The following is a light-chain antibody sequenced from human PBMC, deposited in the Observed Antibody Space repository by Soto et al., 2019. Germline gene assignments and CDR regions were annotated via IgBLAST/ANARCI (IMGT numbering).Light chain of an antibody. CDR1: QSVSSN. V-gene: IGKV3-15*01. CDR3: QQYADWPRT. J-gene: IGKJ1*01. Sequence: VLTQSPGTLSLSPGERATLSCRASQSVSSNLAWYQQKPGQAPRLLIYGASTRATGIPARFSGSGSGTEFTLTISSLQSGDFAVYYCQQYADWPRTFGQGTKVEIK. CDR2: GAS.